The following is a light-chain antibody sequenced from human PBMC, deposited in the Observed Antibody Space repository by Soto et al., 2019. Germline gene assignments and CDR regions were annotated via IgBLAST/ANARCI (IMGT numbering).Light chain of an antibody. CDR3: HSHTTSASVVL. J-gene: IGLJ3*02. Sequence: QSALTQPASVSGSPGQSIAISCTGSSSDIGGYNYVSWHQQHPGKAPKLIIYDVSNRPSGISDRFSGSKSGNTASLTISGLQAEDEADYYCHSHTTSASVVLFGGGTKLTVL. CDR2: DVS. CDR1: SSDIGGYNY. V-gene: IGLV2-14*03.